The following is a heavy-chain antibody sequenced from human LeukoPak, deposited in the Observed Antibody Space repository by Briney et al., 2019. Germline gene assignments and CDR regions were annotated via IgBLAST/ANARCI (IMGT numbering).Heavy chain of an antibody. Sequence: GGSLRLSCAASRFTFSNDAMSWVRRAPGKGLEWVSTISGSGGSTFYADSVKGRFTISRDNSKNTLYLQMNSLRADDSAVYYCAKVGGGFNPTLYFDFSGQGTLVTVSS. CDR2: ISGSGGST. CDR1: RFTFSNDA. D-gene: IGHD3-16*01. CDR3: AKVGGGFNPTLYFDF. J-gene: IGHJ4*02. V-gene: IGHV3-23*01.